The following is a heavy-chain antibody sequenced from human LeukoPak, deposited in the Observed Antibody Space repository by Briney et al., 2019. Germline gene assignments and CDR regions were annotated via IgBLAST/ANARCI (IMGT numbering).Heavy chain of an antibody. CDR3: ARDVGATGWHTFDY. CDR1: GDSVSSNNGA. V-gene: IGHV6-1*01. D-gene: IGHD3-9*01. CDR2: TYYRSKWYN. J-gene: IGHJ4*02. Sequence: SQTLSLTCAISGDSVSSNNGAWNWIRQSPSRGLEWLGRTYYRSKWYNDYAESLISRITISPVTSKNQFSLQLYSVTPEDTAVYYCARDVGATGWHTFDYWGQGTLVTVSS.